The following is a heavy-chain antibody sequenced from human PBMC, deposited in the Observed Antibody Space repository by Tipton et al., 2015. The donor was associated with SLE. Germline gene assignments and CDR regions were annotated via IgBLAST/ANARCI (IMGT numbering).Heavy chain of an antibody. CDR2: INPKSGGT. V-gene: IGHV1-2*02. D-gene: IGHD2-2*01. J-gene: IGHJ4*02. CDR3: ARDLDVLVVPAAMDY. CDR1: GGTFRSFV. Sequence: QSGAEVKKPGSSVKVSCKASGGTFRSFVINWVRQAPGQGLEWMGWINPKSGGTNYAQKFHGRVNMTRDTSINTAYMELTRLTSDDTAVYFCARDLDVLVVPAAMDYWGQGTLITVSS.